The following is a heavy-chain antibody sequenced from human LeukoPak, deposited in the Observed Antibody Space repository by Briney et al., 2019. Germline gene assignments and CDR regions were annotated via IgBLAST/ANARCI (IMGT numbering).Heavy chain of an antibody. CDR3: ARMSPRLRRLTMTTTKGFDY. CDR1: GGSFSVYY. CDR2: INDSGRT. J-gene: IGHJ4*02. D-gene: IGHD4-17*01. V-gene: IGHV4-34*01. Sequence: SETLSLTCAAYGGSFSVYYWSWIRQPPGKGLEWIGEINDSGRTNYNPSLKSRVTISVGTSKNQFSLRLSSVTAADTAVYYCARMSPRLRRLTMTTTKGFDYWGQGTLVTVSP.